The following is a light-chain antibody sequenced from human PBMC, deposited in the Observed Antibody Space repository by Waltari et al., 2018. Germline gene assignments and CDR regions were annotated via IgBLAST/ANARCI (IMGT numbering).Light chain of an antibody. V-gene: IGLV3-25*03. J-gene: IGLJ3*02. CDR1: ALPKQY. CDR3: QSADSSSRYWV. Sequence: SYELTQPPSVSVSPGQTARITCSGDALPKQYAYWYQQKPGQAPVLLIYKDRQRPSGIPAGFSSSSSATTVTLTISGVQAEDEADYYCQSADSSSRYWVFGGGTKLTVL. CDR2: KDR.